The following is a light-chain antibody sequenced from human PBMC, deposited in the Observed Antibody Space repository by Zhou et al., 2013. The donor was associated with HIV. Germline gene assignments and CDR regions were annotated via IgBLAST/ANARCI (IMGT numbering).Light chain of an antibody. CDR1: QSLLHTNGYNY. Sequence: DIVMTQSPLSLPVTPEEPASISCRSSQSLLHTNGYNYLDWYLQRPGQSPQLLIYLGSNRASGVPDRFSGSGSGTDFTLKISRVEAEDVGVYFCMQATQFPYSFGQGTKLEIK. V-gene: IGKV2-28*01. CDR2: LGS. J-gene: IGKJ2*03. CDR3: MQATQFPYS.